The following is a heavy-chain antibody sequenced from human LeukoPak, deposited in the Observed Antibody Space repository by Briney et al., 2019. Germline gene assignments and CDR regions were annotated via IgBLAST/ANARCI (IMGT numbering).Heavy chain of an antibody. Sequence: GGSLRLSCAASGFTFSSYGMHWVRQAPGKGLEWVAVISGSGGSTYYADSVKGRFTISRDNSKNTLYLQMNSLRAEDTAVYYCAKLKDGKSSGACDYWGQGTLVTVSS. CDR2: ISGSGGST. J-gene: IGHJ4*02. V-gene: IGHV3-23*01. CDR3: AKLKDGKSSGACDY. CDR1: GFTFSSYG. D-gene: IGHD6-19*01.